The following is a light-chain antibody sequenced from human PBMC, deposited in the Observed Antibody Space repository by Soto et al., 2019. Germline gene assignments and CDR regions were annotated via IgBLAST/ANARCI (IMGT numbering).Light chain of an antibody. CDR1: QTVRNNY. Sequence: EIVLTQSPGTLSLSPGERATLSCRASQTVRNNYLAWYQQKPGQAPRLLIYDASSRATGIPDRFSGSGSGTDFTLTISSLEPGDFAVYYCQQRSKWPITFGQGTRLEIK. V-gene: IGKV3D-20*02. CDR2: DAS. CDR3: QQRSKWPIT. J-gene: IGKJ5*01.